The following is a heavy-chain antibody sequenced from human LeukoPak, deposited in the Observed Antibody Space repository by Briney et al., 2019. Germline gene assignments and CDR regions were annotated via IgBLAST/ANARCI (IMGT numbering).Heavy chain of an antibody. D-gene: IGHD6-13*01. Sequence: SETLSLTCAVYGGSFSGYYWSWIRQPPGKGLEWIGEINHSGSTNYNPSLKSRVTISVDTSKNQFSLKLSSVTAADTAVYYCARRDMRRYSSNQAVPFDYWGQGTLVTVSS. CDR1: GGSFSGYY. CDR2: INHSGST. CDR3: ARRDMRRYSSNQAVPFDY. J-gene: IGHJ4*02. V-gene: IGHV4-34*01.